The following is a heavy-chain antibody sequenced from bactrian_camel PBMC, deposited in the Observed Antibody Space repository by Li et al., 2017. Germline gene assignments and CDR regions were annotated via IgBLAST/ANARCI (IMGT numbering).Heavy chain of an antibody. CDR2: IASRSKST. J-gene: IGHJ4*01. Sequence: DVQLVESGGGLVQPGGSLVLSCAASGFPFDDYAMTWIRQGPGKGLEWVSAIASRSKSTTYADSVKGRFTISRDNAKNVQYLQLNSLKTEDTAMYYCAKGSGLRSYNGWGQGTQVTVS. CDR3: AKGSGLRSYNG. CDR1: GFPFDDYA. V-gene: IGHV3-1*01. D-gene: IGHD1*01.